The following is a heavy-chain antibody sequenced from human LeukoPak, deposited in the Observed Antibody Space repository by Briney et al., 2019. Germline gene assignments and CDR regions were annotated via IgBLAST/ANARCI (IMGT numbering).Heavy chain of an antibody. CDR1: GYTFTRYD. Sequence: ASVKVSCKASGYTFTRYDINWVGQAAGQGVEWRGWISAYNGNTNYAQKLQGRVTMTTDTSTSTAYMELRSLRSDDTAVYYCARDSKDVPAAPPYYYYYMDVWGKGTTVTVSS. CDR2: ISAYNGNT. V-gene: IGHV1-18*01. CDR3: ARDSKDVPAAPPYYYYYMDV. J-gene: IGHJ6*03. D-gene: IGHD2-2*01.